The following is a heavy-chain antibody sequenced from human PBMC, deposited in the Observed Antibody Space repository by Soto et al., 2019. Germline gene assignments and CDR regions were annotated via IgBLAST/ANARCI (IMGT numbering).Heavy chain of an antibody. J-gene: IGHJ6*03. V-gene: IGHV3-21*01. CDR1: GFTFSSYS. CDR2: ISGSSSYI. Sequence: GGSLRLSCAASGFTFSSYSMNWVRQAPGKGLEWVSSISGSSSYIYYADSVKGRFTISRDNAKNSLYLQMNSLRAEDTAVYYCARDVQEDPSTMDVWGKGTTVTVSS. CDR3: ARDVQEDPSTMDV.